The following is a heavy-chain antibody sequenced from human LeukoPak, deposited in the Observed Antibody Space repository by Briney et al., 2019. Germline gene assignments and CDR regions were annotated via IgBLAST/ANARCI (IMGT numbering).Heavy chain of an antibody. CDR1: GYTFTSYD. Sequence: GASVKVSCKASGYTFTSYDINWVRQAPGQGLEWMGWMHPNSGNTGYAQKFQGRVTITRNTSISTAYMELSSLRSEDTAAYYCARGDCSGTSCYSVELGYWGQGTLVTVSS. V-gene: IGHV1-8*03. J-gene: IGHJ4*02. CDR3: ARGDCSGTSCYSVELGY. D-gene: IGHD2-2*01. CDR2: MHPNSGNT.